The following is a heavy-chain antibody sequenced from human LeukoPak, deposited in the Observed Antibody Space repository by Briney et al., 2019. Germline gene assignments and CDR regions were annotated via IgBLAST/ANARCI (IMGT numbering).Heavy chain of an antibody. V-gene: IGHV1-69*05. Sequence: SVKVSCKASGGTFTNYAISWVRQAPGHGLEWMAGIIPILGTSFYAQQFQGRVTIATDESTNTAYMEMSSLRSEETAVYYCARDKNSGECVSNSCYGVWPLDIWGQGTMATVSS. J-gene: IGHJ3*02. CDR1: GGTFTNYA. CDR3: ARDKNSGECVSNSCYGVWPLDI. D-gene: IGHD2-2*01. CDR2: IIPILGTS.